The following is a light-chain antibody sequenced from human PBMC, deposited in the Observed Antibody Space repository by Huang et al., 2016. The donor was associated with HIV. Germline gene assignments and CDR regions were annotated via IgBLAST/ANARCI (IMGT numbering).Light chain of an antibody. J-gene: IGKJ4*01. V-gene: IGKV1-39*01. CDR1: QSVETY. CDR2: YAS. Sequence: DIQMTQSPSSLSASVGDRVTITCRASQSVETYLHWYQQKSGEAPKVLIYYASSLQIGVPSRFSGGGSGTDFTLTISSLQPEDFATYHCQQSYKTPVTFGGGTKVEIK. CDR3: QQSYKTPVT.